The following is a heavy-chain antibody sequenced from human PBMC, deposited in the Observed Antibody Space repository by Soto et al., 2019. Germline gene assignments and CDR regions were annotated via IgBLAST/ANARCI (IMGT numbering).Heavy chain of an antibody. CDR2: ISGSGDST. Sequence: EVQLLESGGGLAQPGGSLRLSCAASGFTFSTYAMAWVRQTPEKGLEWVSSISGSGDSTYYADSVKGRFTISRDNSKNTVSLQMNSLRAEDTAIYYCAKKWGGTYPFEYWGQGTLVTVFS. V-gene: IGHV3-23*01. D-gene: IGHD1-26*01. J-gene: IGHJ4*02. CDR3: AKKWGGTYPFEY. CDR1: GFTFSTYA.